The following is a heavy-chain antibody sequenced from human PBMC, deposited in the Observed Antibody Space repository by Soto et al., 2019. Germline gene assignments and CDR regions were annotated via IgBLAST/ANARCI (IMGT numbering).Heavy chain of an antibody. J-gene: IGHJ4*02. D-gene: IGHD3-22*01. CDR3: ARAGEYYYDSSGTIGADEYYFDY. CDR1: GGSFSGYY. V-gene: IGHV4-34*01. CDR2: INHSGST. Sequence: SETLSLTCAVYGGSFSGYYWSWIRQPPGKGLEWIGEINHSGSTNYNPSLKSRVTISVDTSKNQFSLKLSSVTAADTAVYYCARAGEYYYDSSGTIGADEYYFDYWGQGTLVTVSS.